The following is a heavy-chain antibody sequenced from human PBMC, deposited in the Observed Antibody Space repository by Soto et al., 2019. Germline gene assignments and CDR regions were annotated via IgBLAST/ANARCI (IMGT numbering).Heavy chain of an antibody. CDR1: GFTFSSYG. CDR2: ISYDGSNK. Sequence: GSLRLSCAASGFTFSSYGMHWVRQAPGKGLEWVAVISYDGSNKYYADSVKGRFTISRDNSKNTLYLQMNSLRAEDTAVYYCAKDTTRASIVVVPAAIPGGYWGQGTLVTVSS. D-gene: IGHD2-2*02. CDR3: AKDTTRASIVVVPAAIPGGY. J-gene: IGHJ4*02. V-gene: IGHV3-30*18.